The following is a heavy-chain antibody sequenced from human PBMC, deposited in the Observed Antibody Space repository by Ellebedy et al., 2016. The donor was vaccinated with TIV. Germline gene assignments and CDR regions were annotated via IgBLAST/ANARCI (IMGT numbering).Heavy chain of an antibody. D-gene: IGHD6-19*01. V-gene: IGHV3-30-3*01. CDR3: ARDLEKSSGGNGGAAY. CDR1: GFTFNSYS. Sequence: GESLKISCAASGFTFNSYSMHWVRQAPGKGLEWVAVITYDGNSKYYTDSVKGRFTISRDNSMTTVYLEMNSLRAEDTGVDYCARDLEKSSGGNGGAAYWGQGTRVTVSS. CDR2: ITYDGNSK. J-gene: IGHJ4*02.